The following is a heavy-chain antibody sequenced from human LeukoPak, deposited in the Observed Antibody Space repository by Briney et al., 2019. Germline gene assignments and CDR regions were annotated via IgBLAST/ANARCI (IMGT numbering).Heavy chain of an antibody. Sequence: ASVKVSCKASGYTFTSYGISWVRQAPGQGLEWMGWIGAYNGNTNYAQKFQGRVTITADESTSTAYMELSSLRSEDTAVYYCAREVTIFGVVIIKGYMDVWGKGTTVTVSS. J-gene: IGHJ6*03. CDR3: AREVTIFGVVIIKGYMDV. D-gene: IGHD3-3*01. CDR2: IGAYNGNT. CDR1: GYTFTSYG. V-gene: IGHV1-18*01.